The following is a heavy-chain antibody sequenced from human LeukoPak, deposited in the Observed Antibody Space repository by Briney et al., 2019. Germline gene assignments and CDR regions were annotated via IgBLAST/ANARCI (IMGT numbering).Heavy chain of an antibody. J-gene: IGHJ4*02. V-gene: IGHV3-48*01. CDR1: GFTFSSYN. CDR3: ARSLTTVVGGNY. CDR2: ISSSSSTI. D-gene: IGHD4-23*01. Sequence: PGGSLRLSCAASGFTFSSYNMNWVRQAPGKGLEWVSYISSSSSTIYYADSVKGRFTISRDNAKNSLYLQMNSLRAEDTAVYCARSLTTVVGGNYWGQGTLVTVSS.